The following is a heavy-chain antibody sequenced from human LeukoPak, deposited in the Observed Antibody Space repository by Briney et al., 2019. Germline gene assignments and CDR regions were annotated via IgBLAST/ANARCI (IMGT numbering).Heavy chain of an antibody. D-gene: IGHD2-15*01. CDR3: ARDGGTAGEFDY. Sequence: GRSLRLSCAASGFTLSSYWMTWVRQAPGKGLEWVANIKQDGSEKYYVDSVKGRFTISRDNAKNSLYLQMNSLRAEDTAVYYCARDGGTAGEFDYWGQGTLVTVSS. CDR2: IKQDGSEK. CDR1: GFTLSSYW. J-gene: IGHJ4*02. V-gene: IGHV3-7*05.